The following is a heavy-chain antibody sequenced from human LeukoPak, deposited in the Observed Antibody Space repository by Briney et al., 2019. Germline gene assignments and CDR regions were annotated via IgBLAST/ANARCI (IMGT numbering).Heavy chain of an antibody. CDR2: ISSSSSTI. CDR3: ARDGGYYYDSSGRAFDY. J-gene: IGHJ4*02. CDR1: GFTFSSYS. Sequence: GGSLRLSCAASGFTFSSYSMNWVRQAPGKGLEWVSYISSSSSTIYYADSVKGRFTISRDNAKNSLYLQINSLRAEDTAVYYCARDGGYYYDSSGRAFDYWGQGTLVTVSS. V-gene: IGHV3-48*01. D-gene: IGHD3-22*01.